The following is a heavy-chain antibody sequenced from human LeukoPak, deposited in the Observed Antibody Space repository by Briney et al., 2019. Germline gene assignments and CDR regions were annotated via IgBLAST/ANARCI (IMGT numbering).Heavy chain of an antibody. J-gene: IGHJ4*02. Sequence: GGSLRLSCAASGFTFSTYRMHWVRQGPGKGLEWVSSISGSGGTTYYADSVKGRFTISRDNSRNTLYLQMNSLRAEDTAVYYCAKDPYRASSGLVDYWGQGTLVTVSS. V-gene: IGHV3-23*01. CDR1: GFTFSTYR. CDR2: ISGSGGTT. D-gene: IGHD5-12*01. CDR3: AKDPYRASSGLVDY.